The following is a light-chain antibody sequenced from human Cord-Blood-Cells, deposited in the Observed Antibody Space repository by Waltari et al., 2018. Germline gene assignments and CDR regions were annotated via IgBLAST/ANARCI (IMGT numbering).Light chain of an antibody. CDR3: QVWDSSSDHVV. CDR1: NIGSKR. V-gene: IGLV3-21*04. CDR2: YDS. J-gene: IGLJ2*01. Sequence: SYVLTQPPSVSVAPGKTARITCGGNNIGSKRVHWYQQKPGQAPVLVIYYDSDRASGIPERFPGSNAGNTATLTISRVEAGDEADYYCQVWDSSSDHVVFGGGTKLTVL.